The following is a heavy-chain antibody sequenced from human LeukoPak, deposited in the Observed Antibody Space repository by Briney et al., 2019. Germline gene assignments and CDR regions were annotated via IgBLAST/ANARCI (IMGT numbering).Heavy chain of an antibody. CDR2: ISGSGGST. J-gene: IGHJ4*02. CDR3: AKDGYSSGWYHDY. CDR1: GFTFISYA. Sequence: GGSLRLSCAASGFTFISYAMSWVRQAPGKGLEWVSAISGSGGSTYYADSVKGRFTISRDNSKNTLYLQMNSLRAEDTAVYYCAKDGYSSGWYHDYWGQGTLFTVSS. D-gene: IGHD6-19*01. V-gene: IGHV3-23*01.